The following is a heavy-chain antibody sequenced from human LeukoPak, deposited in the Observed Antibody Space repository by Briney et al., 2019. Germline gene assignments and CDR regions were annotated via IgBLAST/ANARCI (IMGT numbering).Heavy chain of an antibody. V-gene: IGHV4-34*01. D-gene: IGHD4-17*01. CDR2: INHSGST. CDR3: ARDRDYGDYES. CDR1: GGSFSGYY. Sequence: SETLSLTCAVYGGSFSGYYWSWIRQPPGKGLEWIGEINHSGSTNYNPSLKSRVTISVDTSKNQFSLNLSSVTAADTAVYYCARDRDYGDYESWGQGTLVTVSS. J-gene: IGHJ4*02.